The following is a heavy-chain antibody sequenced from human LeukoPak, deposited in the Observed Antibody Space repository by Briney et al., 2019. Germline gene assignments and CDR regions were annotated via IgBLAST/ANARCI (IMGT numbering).Heavy chain of an antibody. V-gene: IGHV4-59*12. CDR1: GGSISSNY. Sequence: SETLSLTCTVSGGSISSNYWSWIRQPPGKGLEWIGYIYYSGSTNYNPSLKSRVTISVDTSKNQFSLKLSSVTAADTAVYYCARDRAVAGTYYWGQGTLVTVSS. CDR2: IYYSGST. CDR3: ARDRAVAGTYY. D-gene: IGHD6-19*01. J-gene: IGHJ4*02.